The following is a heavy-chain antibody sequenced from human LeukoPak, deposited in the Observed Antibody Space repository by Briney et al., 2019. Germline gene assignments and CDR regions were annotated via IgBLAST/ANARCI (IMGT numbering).Heavy chain of an antibody. CDR1: GFTVSSTY. J-gene: IGHJ4*02. D-gene: IGHD3-22*01. CDR3: ARTQRKKYYYESSGSGFYY. CDR2: TYSGGYT. Sequence: GGPLRLSCAAPGFTVSSTYMSWVRQALGRGLEWVSVTYSGGYTNYADSVMGRFTISRDNSKNTLYLQMSGLRAEDTAVYYCARTQRKKYYYESSGSGFYYWGQGTLVTVSS. V-gene: IGHV3-66*01.